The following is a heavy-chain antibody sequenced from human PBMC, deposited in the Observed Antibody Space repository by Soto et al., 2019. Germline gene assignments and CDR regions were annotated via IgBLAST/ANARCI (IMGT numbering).Heavy chain of an antibody. J-gene: IGHJ6*02. V-gene: IGHV1-3*01. CDR3: ARFYYGSGSYYNPAVNALYGMAV. CDR2: INAGNGNT. CDR1: GYTFTSYA. D-gene: IGHD3-10*01. Sequence: VASVKVSCKASGYTFTSYAMHWVRQAPGQRLEWMGWINAGNGNTKYSQKFQGRVTITRDTSASTAYMELSSLRSEDTAVYYCARFYYGSGSYYNPAVNALYGMAVWGQGTTVTVSS.